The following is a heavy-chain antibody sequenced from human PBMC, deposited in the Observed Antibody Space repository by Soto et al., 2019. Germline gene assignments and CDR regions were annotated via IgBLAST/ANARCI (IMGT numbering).Heavy chain of an antibody. CDR2: ISISSRTI. Sequence: PGGSLRLSCAASGFTFRSYSMNWVRQAPGKGLEWVSYISISSRTIYYADSVKGRFTISRDDAKNSLYLQMNSLRDEDTSVYYCARDNGIAGSIDPWGQGTLVTVS. CDR1: GFTFRSYS. V-gene: IGHV3-48*02. CDR3: ARDNGIAGSIDP. J-gene: IGHJ5*02. D-gene: IGHD6-13*01.